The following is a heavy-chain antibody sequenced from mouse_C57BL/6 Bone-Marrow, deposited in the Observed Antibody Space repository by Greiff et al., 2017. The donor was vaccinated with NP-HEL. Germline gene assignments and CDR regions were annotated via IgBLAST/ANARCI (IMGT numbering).Heavy chain of an antibody. V-gene: IGHV1-74*01. CDR2: IHPSDSDT. Sequence: VQLQQPGAELVKPGASVKVSCKASGYTFTSYWMHWVKPRPGQGLEWIGRIHPSDSDTNYNQKFKGKSTLTVDKSSSTAYMQLISLTSEYSAVYYCAISITTVVAGGDYWGQGTTLTVSS. CDR3: AISITTVVAGGDY. D-gene: IGHD1-1*01. CDR1: GYTFTSYW. J-gene: IGHJ2*01.